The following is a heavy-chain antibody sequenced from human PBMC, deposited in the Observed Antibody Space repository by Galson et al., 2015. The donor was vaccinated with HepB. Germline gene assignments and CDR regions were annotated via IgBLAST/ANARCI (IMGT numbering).Heavy chain of an antibody. V-gene: IGHV3-11*06. Sequence: SLRLSCAASGFTFSDYYMSWIRQAPGKGLEWVSYISGSSTYTNYADSVKGRFTISRDNAKNSLYLQINSLRADDTAVYYCARVADSDYGDHTHFDSWGQGSLVTVSS. CDR2: ISGSSTYT. J-gene: IGHJ4*02. CDR3: ARVADSDYGDHTHFDS. D-gene: IGHD4-17*01. CDR1: GFTFSDYY.